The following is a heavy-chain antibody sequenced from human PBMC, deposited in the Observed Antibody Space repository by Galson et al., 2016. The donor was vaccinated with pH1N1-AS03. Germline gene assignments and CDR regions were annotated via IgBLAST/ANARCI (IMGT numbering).Heavy chain of an antibody. V-gene: IGHV3-30*01. CDR2: IPYDGRNK. CDR3: ARGKVGATWYACDI. CDR1: GFAFNSYT. D-gene: IGHD1-26*01. J-gene: IGHJ3*02. Sequence: SLRLSCAASGFAFNSYTMHWVRQAPGKGLEWVTFIPYDGRNKHYADSVKGRFTISRDNSKNTLFLQMNSLRVEDTALYYCARGKVGATWYACDIWGQGTMVTVSS.